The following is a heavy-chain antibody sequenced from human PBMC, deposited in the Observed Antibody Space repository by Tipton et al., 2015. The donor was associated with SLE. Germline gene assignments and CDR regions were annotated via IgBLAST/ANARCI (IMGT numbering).Heavy chain of an antibody. Sequence: GLVKPSETLTLTCTVSSGSLSNYYWSWIRQPPGKGLEWIGHIYYSGSTNYNPSLKSRVTISIETSKNQFSLRLSPVTATDTAVYYCARHLGVIVAFEVWGQGTVLTVSS. CDR3: ARHLGVIVAFEV. J-gene: IGHJ3*01. CDR1: SGSLSNYY. V-gene: IGHV4-59*01. CDR2: IYYSGST. D-gene: IGHD3-10*01.